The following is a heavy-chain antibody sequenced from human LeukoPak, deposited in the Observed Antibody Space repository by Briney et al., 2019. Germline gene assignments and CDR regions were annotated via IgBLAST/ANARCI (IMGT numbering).Heavy chain of an antibody. V-gene: IGHV1-8*03. CDR1: GYTFTSYD. J-gene: IGHJ6*03. Sequence: GASVKISCKASGYTFTSYDINWVRQATGQGLEWMGWMNPNSGNTGYAQKFQGRVTITRNTSISTAYMELSSLRSEDTAVYYCAAAWFGSSWYGNYYYYMDVWGKGTTVTVSS. CDR2: MNPNSGNT. CDR3: AAAWFGSSWYGNYYYYMDV. D-gene: IGHD6-13*01.